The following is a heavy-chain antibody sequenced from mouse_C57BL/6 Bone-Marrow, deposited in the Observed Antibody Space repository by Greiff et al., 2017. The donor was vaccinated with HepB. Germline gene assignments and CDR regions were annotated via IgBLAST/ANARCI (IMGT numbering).Heavy chain of an antibody. V-gene: IGHV1-50*01. CDR2: IDPSDSYT. D-gene: IGHD4-1*01. J-gene: IGHJ4*01. Sequence: VQLQQPGAELVKPGASVKLSCKASGYTFTSYWMQWVKQRPGQGLEWIGEIDPSDSYTNYNQKFKGKATLTVDTSSSTAYMKLSSLTSEDSAVYYCASSGTGAMDDWGQGTSVTVSS. CDR3: ASSGTGAMDD. CDR1: GYTFTSYW.